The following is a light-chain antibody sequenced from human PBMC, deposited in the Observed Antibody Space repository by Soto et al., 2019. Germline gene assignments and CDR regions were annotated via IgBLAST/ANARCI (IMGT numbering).Light chain of an antibody. V-gene: IGLV2-14*01. CDR3: SSYTRSSIPYV. J-gene: IGLJ1*01. Sequence: QSALTQPASVSGSPGQSITISCTGTSSDVGAYNYVSWYQQYPGKAPKLIIYEVSNRPSGVSNRFSGSKSGNTASLTISGLQADDEADYYCSSYTRSSIPYVFGTGTKLTVL. CDR2: EVS. CDR1: SSDVGAYNY.